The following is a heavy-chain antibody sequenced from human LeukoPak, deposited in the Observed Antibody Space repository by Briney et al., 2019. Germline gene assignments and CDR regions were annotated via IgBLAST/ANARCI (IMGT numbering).Heavy chain of an antibody. CDR2: IFGGCGA. J-gene: IGHJ6*02. CDR3: ASLRGMDV. CDR1: GFTVSTNY. Sequence: GGSLRLSCAASGFTVSTNYMSWVRQAPGKGLEWVSVIFGGCGASYADSVEGRFTVSRDNAKNTLYLQMNSLRAEDTAVYYCASLRGMDVWGQGTTVTVSS. V-gene: IGHV3-66*01.